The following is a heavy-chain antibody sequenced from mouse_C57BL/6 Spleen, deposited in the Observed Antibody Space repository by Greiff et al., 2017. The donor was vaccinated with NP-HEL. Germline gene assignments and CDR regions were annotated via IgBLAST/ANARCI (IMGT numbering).Heavy chain of an antibody. CDR2: ISNGGGST. CDR3: ARPPAQATAWFAY. V-gene: IGHV5-12*01. D-gene: IGHD3-2*02. J-gene: IGHJ3*01. CDR1: GFTFSDYY. Sequence: EVMLVESGGGLVQPGGSLKLSCVASGFTFSDYYMYWVRQTPEQRLEWVAYISNGGGSTYYPDTVKGRFTISRDNAKNTLYLQMSRLKSEDTAMYYCARPPAQATAWFAYWGQGTLVTVSA.